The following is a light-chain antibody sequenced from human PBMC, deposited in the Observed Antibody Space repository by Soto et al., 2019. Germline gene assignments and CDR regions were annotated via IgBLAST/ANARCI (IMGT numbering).Light chain of an antibody. CDR2: KAS. J-gene: IGKJ1*01. Sequence: DFQMPQSPSTLSGSVGDRVTITCRASQTISSWLAWFQQKPGKAPKLLIYKASTLQSGVPSSFSVSGSGTEFTLTISSLQPDDFATYYCQHYNSDSEAFGQGTKVELK. V-gene: IGKV1-5*03. CDR3: QHYNSDSEA. CDR1: QTISSW.